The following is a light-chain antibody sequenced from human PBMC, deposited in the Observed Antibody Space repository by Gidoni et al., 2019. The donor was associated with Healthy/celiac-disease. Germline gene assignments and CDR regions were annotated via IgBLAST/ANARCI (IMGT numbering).Light chain of an antibody. CDR1: SSNIGSNT. V-gene: IGLV1-44*01. J-gene: IGLJ3*02. Sequence: GQRVTISCSGSSSNIGSNTVNWYQQLPGTAPKLLIYSNNQRPSGVPDRFSGSKSGTSASLAISGLQSEDEADDYCASWDDSLNGRVFGGGTKLTVL. CDR2: SNN. CDR3: ASWDDSLNGRV.